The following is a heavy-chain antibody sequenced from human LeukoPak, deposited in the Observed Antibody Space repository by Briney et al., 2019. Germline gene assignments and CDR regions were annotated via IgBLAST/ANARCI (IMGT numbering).Heavy chain of an antibody. J-gene: IGHJ3*02. CDR2: TYYSSKWYN. CDR3: ARGAVAVRNAFDI. V-gene: IGHV6-1*01. CDR1: GDSVSSNSAA. Sequence: SQTLSLTCAISGDSVSSNSAAWNWIRQSPSRGLEWLGRTYYSSKWYNDYAVSVKSRITINPDTSKKQFSLQLNSVTPEDTALYYCARGAVAVRNAFDIWGQGTMVTVSS. D-gene: IGHD6-19*01.